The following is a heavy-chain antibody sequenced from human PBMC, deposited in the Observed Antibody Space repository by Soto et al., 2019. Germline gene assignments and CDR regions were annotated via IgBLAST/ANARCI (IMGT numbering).Heavy chain of an antibody. V-gene: IGHV3-30*18. J-gene: IGHJ4*02. D-gene: IGHD3-10*01. CDR2: ISYDGSNK. CDR3: AKEYPYYFDY. Sequence: PGGSLRLSCAASEFSFSNYGMHWVRQAPGKGLEWVAVISYDGSNKYYADSVKGRFTISRDNSKNTLYLQMNSLRAEDTAVYYCAKEYPYYFDYWGQGTLVTVSS. CDR1: EFSFSNYG.